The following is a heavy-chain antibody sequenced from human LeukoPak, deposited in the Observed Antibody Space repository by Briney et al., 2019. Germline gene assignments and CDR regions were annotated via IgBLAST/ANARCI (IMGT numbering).Heavy chain of an antibody. CDR1: GFTFSSYA. CDR3: AKDELHCSGGSCYSSSFDY. J-gene: IGHJ4*02. CDR2: ISGSGGST. V-gene: IGHV3-23*01. Sequence: PGGSLRLSCAASGFTFSSYAMSWVRQAPGKGLEWVSAISGSGGSTYYADSVKGRFTISRDNSKNTLYLQMNSLRAEDTAVYYCAKDELHCSGGSCYSSSFDYWGRGTLVTVSS. D-gene: IGHD2-15*01.